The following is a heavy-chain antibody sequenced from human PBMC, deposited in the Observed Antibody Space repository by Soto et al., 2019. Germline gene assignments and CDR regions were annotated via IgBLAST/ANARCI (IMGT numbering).Heavy chain of an antibody. D-gene: IGHD2-15*01. V-gene: IGHV3-23*01. CDR2: ISSGGST. CDR3: AKRRGAGGHFAY. J-gene: IGHJ4*02. Sequence: EVQLLESGGGLVQPEGSLRRSCAASGFTFTSYAMGWVRQAPGKGLEWVSVISSGGSTYYADSVRGRFTISRDNSKDTLSLQMNSLRAEDTAVYYCAKRRGAGGHFAYWGPGALVTVSS. CDR1: GFTFTSYA.